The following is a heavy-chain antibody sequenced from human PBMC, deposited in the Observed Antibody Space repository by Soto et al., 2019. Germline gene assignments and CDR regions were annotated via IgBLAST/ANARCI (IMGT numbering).Heavy chain of an antibody. J-gene: IGHJ3*02. CDR1: GFTFSSYA. V-gene: IGHV3-23*01. CDR2: ISGSGGST. D-gene: IGHD3-16*02. Sequence: PGGSLRLSCAASGFTFSSYAMSWVRQAPGKGLEWVLAISGSGGSTYYADSVKGRFTISRDNSKNTLYLQMNSLRAEDTAVYYCAKDGGDYDYVWGSYRPSVAFHIWGQGTMVTVS. CDR3: AKDGGDYDYVWGSYRPSVAFHI.